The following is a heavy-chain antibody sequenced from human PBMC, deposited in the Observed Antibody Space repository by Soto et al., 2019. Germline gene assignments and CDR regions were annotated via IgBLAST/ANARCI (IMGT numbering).Heavy chain of an antibody. CDR1: GFTFSTYA. CDR3: AKDAASGWTHNWFDP. J-gene: IGHJ5*02. V-gene: IGHV3-23*01. D-gene: IGHD6-19*01. Sequence: LSLTCVGSGFTFSTYAMSWVRQAPGKGLQWVSVISAAGGTTYYTDSVKGRFTISRDNSKNTLYLQMSGLSVEDTAIYYCAKDAASGWTHNWFDPWGQGTLVTVSS. CDR2: ISAAGGTT.